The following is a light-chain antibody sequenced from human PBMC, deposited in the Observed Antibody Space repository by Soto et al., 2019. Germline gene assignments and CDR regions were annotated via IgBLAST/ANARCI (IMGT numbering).Light chain of an antibody. CDR2: AAS. V-gene: IGKV1-39*01. CDR1: QSISSY. CDR3: QKSYSTSIT. Sequence: DIQMTQSPSSLSASVGDRVTITCRASQSISSYLNWYQQKPGKAPKLLIYAASSLQSGVPSRFSGSGSGTEFTLTIRSLQPEDFATYYCQKSYSTSITFGQGTRLEIK. J-gene: IGKJ5*01.